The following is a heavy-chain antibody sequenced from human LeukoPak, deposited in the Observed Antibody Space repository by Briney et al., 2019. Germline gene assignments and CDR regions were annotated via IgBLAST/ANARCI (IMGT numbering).Heavy chain of an antibody. CDR1: GGPISSGDYY. CDR2: IYYSGST. V-gene: IGHV4-30-4*01. J-gene: IGHJ6*02. Sequence: PSQTLSLPCTVSGGPISSGDYYWRWIRQPPGKGLEWIGYIYYSGSTYYSPSLKSRVTISVDTSKNQFSLKLSSVTAADTAVYYCARVVTYYGMDVWGQGTTVTVSS. D-gene: IGHD5-18*01. CDR3: ARVVTYYGMDV.